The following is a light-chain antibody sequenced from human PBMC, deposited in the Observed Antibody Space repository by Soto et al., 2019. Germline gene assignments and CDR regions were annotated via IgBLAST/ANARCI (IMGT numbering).Light chain of an antibody. CDR2: DAS. V-gene: IGKV1-5*01. CDR3: QQYQSSWT. J-gene: IGKJ1*01. CDR1: QSISRW. Sequence: DIQMTQSPSSLSASVGDRVTITCRASQSISRWLAWYQQKPGKVPTLLIYDASNLESGVPSRFRGSGSGTEFTLTISSLQPDDFATYYCQQYQSSWTFGQGTKVDIK.